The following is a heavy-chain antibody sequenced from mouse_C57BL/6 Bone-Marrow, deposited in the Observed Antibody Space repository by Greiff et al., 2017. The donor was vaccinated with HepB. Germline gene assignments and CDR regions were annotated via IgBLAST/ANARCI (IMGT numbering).Heavy chain of an antibody. Sequence: EVQGVESGEGLVKPGGSLKLPCAASGFTFSSYAMSWVRQTPEKRLEWVAYISSGGDYIYYADTVKGRFTISRDNARNTLYLQMSSLKSEDTAMYYCTSLYYGSSYGYFDVWGTGTTVTVSS. CDR2: ISSGGDYI. J-gene: IGHJ1*03. D-gene: IGHD1-1*01. CDR3: TSLYYGSSYGYFDV. V-gene: IGHV5-9-1*02. CDR1: GFTFSSYA.